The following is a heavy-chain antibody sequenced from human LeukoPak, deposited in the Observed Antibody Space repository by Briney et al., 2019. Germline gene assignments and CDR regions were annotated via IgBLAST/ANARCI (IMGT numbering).Heavy chain of an antibody. Sequence: GASVKVSCKASGYTFTRYYMHWVRQAPGQGLEWMGIINPSGGSTSYAQKFQGRVTLTRDTSTSTVYMELCSLRSEDTAVYYCARAPPITRGPFDPWGQGTLVTVSS. CDR2: INPSGGST. V-gene: IGHV1-46*01. D-gene: IGHD3-10*01. CDR3: ARAPPITRGPFDP. J-gene: IGHJ5*02. CDR1: GYTFTRYY.